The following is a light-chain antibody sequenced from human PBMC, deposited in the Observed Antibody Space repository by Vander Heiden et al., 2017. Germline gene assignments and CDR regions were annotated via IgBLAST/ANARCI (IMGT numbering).Light chain of an antibody. V-gene: IGKV3-11*01. Sequence: IVLTQSPSSVSASLGERVTLSCRACQSIGDYLAWYQQKPGQAPRLLIYATFSRAYGVPPRFSGSGSGTDFTLTISSLEPEDFAPYYCQQRENWPGSFGEGTRLEIK. J-gene: IGKJ4*01. CDR2: ATF. CDR3: QQRENWPGS. CDR1: QSIGDY.